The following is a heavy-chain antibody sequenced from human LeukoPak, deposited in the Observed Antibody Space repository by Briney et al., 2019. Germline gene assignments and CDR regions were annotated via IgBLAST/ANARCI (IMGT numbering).Heavy chain of an antibody. CDR2: IHYSGAT. V-gene: IGHV4-39*01. Sequence: SETLSLTCTVSGGSISSNNYYWGWIRQPPGKGLEWIGSIHYSGATYYNPSLRSRVTIYVDTSKNQFSLKLTSVTAADTAVYYCARPHYYDASGPFEYWGQGTQVTVPS. CDR1: GGSISSNNYY. CDR3: ARPHYYDASGPFEY. J-gene: IGHJ4*02. D-gene: IGHD3-22*01.